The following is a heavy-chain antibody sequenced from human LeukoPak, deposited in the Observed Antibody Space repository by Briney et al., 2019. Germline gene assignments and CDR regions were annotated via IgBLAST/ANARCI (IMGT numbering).Heavy chain of an antibody. CDR1: GGSFSGYY. CDR2: INHSGST. Sequence: SETLSLTCAVYGGSFSGYYRTWIRQPPGKGLEWIGEINHSGSTNYISSLKSRVTISIDTSKNQFSLKMSSVTAADTAVYYCAGGLMGAGSSGAFDIWGQGTLVTVSS. CDR3: AGGLMGAGSSGAFDI. J-gene: IGHJ3*02. D-gene: IGHD1-26*01. V-gene: IGHV4-34*01.